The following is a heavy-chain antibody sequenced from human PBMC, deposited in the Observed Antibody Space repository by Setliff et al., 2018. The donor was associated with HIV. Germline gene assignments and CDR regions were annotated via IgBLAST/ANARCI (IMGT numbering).Heavy chain of an antibody. V-gene: IGHV3-23*01. J-gene: IGHJ4*02. Sequence: GGPLRLSCVASGFTVISKSMSWVRQAPGKGLEWVSSVSGRGSDKYYADSVKGRFIISRDNSRNTLYLQMTGLRADDTAVYYCATPPTFYYDDTGLGYFAYWGQGALVTVSS. CDR1: GFTVISKS. CDR2: VSGRGSDK. CDR3: ATPPTFYYDDTGLGYFAY. D-gene: IGHD3-22*01.